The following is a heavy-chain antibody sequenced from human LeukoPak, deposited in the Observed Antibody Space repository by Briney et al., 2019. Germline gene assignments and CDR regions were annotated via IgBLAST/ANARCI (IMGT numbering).Heavy chain of an antibody. J-gene: IGHJ3*02. CDR2: IKQDVSEK. D-gene: IGHD3-10*01. CDR3: ARLRITMESYAFDI. V-gene: IGHV3-7*01. CDR1: GFTFSSYW. Sequence: GGSLRLSCAASGFTFSSYWMSWVRQAPAKGLEWVANIKQDVSEKHYVGSVKGRFTISRDNAENSLYLQMNSLRAEDTAVYYCARLRITMESYAFDIWGQGTMVTVSS.